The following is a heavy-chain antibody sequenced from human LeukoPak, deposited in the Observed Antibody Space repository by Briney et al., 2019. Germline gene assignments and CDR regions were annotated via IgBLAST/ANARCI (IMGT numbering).Heavy chain of an antibody. J-gene: IGHJ5*02. CDR1: GGSFSCYY. Sequence: SETLSLTCAVYGGSFSCYYWSWIRQPPGKGLEWIGEINHSGSTNYNPSLKSRVTISVDTSKNQFSLKLSSVTAADTAVYYCARKRITMVRGAGNWFDPWGQGTLVTVSS. D-gene: IGHD3-10*01. CDR2: INHSGST. CDR3: ARKRITMVRGAGNWFDP. V-gene: IGHV4-34*01.